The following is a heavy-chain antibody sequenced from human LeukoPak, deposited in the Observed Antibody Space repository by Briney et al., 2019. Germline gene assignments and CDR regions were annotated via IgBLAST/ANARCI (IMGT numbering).Heavy chain of an antibody. CDR1: GFSLTTYP. CDR3: ARDIVNGPFVTSLES. D-gene: IGHD2-8*01. V-gene: IGHV3-48*03. CDR2: ISSDGNTE. Sequence: PGGSLRLSCAASGFSLTTYPMNWIRQVPGQGLEWVSHISSDGNTEYYADSVRVRFTMSRDNAKNSLDLHMNSLRTEDTAVYYCARDIVNGPFVTSLESWGQGALVTVSS. J-gene: IGHJ4*02.